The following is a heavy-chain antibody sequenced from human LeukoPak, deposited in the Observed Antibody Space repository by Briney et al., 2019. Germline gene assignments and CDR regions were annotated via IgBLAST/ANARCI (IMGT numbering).Heavy chain of an antibody. D-gene: IGHD6-13*01. CDR1: GFTFSSYS. V-gene: IGHV3-30*18. Sequence: GGSLRLSCAASGFTFSSYSMHWVRQAPGKGLEWVAFISYDGSNKYYADSVKGRFTISRDKSKNTLYLQMNSLRAEDTAVYYCAKDRYCSRWYGDAYYFDYWGQGALVTVS. CDR2: ISYDGSNK. J-gene: IGHJ4*02. CDR3: AKDRYCSRWYGDAYYFDY.